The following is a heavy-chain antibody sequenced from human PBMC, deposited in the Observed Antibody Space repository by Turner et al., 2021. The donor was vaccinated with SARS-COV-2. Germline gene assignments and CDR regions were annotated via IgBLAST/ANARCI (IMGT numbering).Heavy chain of an antibody. Sequence: VQLVESGGDFVHPGGSLRLSCVGSGFTFSDHWMHWVRQGPGKGVVWVSRIRDDGSCGSYWGFVGGRFPVSRDNAKNTLYLQMNSLRPDDTGVYYCTRRGIAAAGNDYWGQGTLVTVSS. D-gene: IGHD6-13*01. J-gene: IGHJ4*02. CDR2: IRDDGSCG. V-gene: IGHV3-74*01. CDR1: GFTFSDHW. CDR3: TRRGIAAAGNDY.